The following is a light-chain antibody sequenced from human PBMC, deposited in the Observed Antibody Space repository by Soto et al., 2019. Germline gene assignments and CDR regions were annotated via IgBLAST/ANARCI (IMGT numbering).Light chain of an antibody. CDR3: SSYTSSSTLVV. V-gene: IGLV2-18*02. J-gene: IGLJ2*01. CDR1: SSDVGNYNR. CDR2: EVN. Sequence: QSVLTQPPSVSGSPGQSVTISCTGTSSDVGNYNRVSWYQQPPGTAPKLMIYEVNTRPSGVPDRFSGSKSGNTASLTISGLQAEDEADYYCSSYTSSSTLVVFGGGTKLTVL.